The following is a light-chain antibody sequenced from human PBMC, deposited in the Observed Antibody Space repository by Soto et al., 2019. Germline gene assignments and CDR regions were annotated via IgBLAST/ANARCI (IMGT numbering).Light chain of an antibody. CDR1: QSISRW. V-gene: IGKV1-5*03. CDR3: QQYNDRWT. J-gene: IGKJ1*01. Sequence: QMTQSPSTLSASVGDRVTITCPASQSISRWLAWYQQKPGKAPNLLIYKASTLQSGVPSRFSGGGSGTEFTLTISSLQPADCGTYYCQQYNDRWTFGQGNKVDIK. CDR2: KAS.